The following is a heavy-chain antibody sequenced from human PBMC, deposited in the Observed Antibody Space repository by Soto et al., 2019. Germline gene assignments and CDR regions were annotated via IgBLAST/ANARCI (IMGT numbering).Heavy chain of an antibody. CDR2: IFSDAER. CDR1: GFSLTTGRMG. V-gene: IGHV2-26*01. CDR3: VRMNADSYQLDYAMDV. J-gene: IGHJ6*02. D-gene: IGHD2-2*01. Sequence: QVTLKESGPVLVKPTETLTLTCTVSGFSLTTGRMGVSWIRQPPGKALEWLAHIFSDAERSYSTSMQIRLTISKDTTGSQVGMPMANVDHVDTGTYSVVRMNADSYQLDYAMDVWGHGPTVTVSS.